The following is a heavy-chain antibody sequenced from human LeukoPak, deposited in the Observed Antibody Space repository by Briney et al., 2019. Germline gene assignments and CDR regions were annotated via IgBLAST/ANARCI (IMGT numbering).Heavy chain of an antibody. D-gene: IGHD1-26*01. CDR2: ISSSGSTI. V-gene: IGHV3-48*03. Sequence: GGSLRLSCAASGFTFSSYEMNWVRQAPGKGLEWVSYISSSGSTIYYADSVKGRFTISRDNAKNSLYLQMNSLRAEDTAVYYCARVGARSSDYWGQGTLVTVSS. CDR3: ARVGARSSDY. CDR1: GFTFSSYE. J-gene: IGHJ4*02.